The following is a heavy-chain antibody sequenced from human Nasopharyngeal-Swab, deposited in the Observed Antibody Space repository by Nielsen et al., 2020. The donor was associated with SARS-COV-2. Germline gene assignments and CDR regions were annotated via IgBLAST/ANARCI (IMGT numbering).Heavy chain of an antibody. D-gene: IGHD3-10*01. V-gene: IGHV3-23*01. CDR1: WITLCSYA. CDR3: AKGFYGDRDY. J-gene: IGHJ4*02. CDR2: ISGSGGST. Sequence: GSLKNSCAAPWITLCSYALSWVRQAPGKGVEWVSAISGSGGSTYYADSVKGRFTISRDNSKNTLYLQMNSLRAEDTAVYYCAKGFYGDRDYWGQGTLVTVPS.